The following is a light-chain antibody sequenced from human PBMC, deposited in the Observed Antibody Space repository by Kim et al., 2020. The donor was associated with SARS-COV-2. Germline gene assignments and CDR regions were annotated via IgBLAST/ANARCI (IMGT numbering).Light chain of an antibody. V-gene: IGKV3-15*01. CDR2: GAS. Sequence: EIVMTQSPATLSVSPGERATLSCRASQSVSSNLAWYQQKPGQAPRLLIYGASTRATGIPARFSVSGSGTEFTLTISSLQSEDFAVYYCQQYNNWPPLTFGGGTKVEI. CDR3: QQYNNWPPLT. J-gene: IGKJ4*01. CDR1: QSVSSN.